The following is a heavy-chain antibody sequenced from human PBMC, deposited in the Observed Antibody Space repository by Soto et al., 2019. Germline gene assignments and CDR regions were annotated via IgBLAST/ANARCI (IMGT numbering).Heavy chain of an antibody. J-gene: IGHJ4*02. V-gene: IGHV4-59*01. D-gene: IGHD3-9*01. CDR3: AGRRDWLFFDF. Sequence: PSETLSLTCTVSGASTRGYYWSWIRQSPGKGLEWIGYMYYNGSPSYNPSPKSRVTISIDTSKNQFFLKLNSVTAADTAIYHCAGRRDWLFFDFWGQGALVTVSS. CDR2: MYYNGSP. CDR1: GASTRGYY.